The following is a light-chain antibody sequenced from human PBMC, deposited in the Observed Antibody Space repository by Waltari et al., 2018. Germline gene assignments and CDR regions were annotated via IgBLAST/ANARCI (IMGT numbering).Light chain of an antibody. Sequence: QSALTQPASVSGSPGQSITISCTGTSSDVGRYNYVSWYQQHPGKAPKLLIYDVCNQPSGVPSRFSGSKSGNTASLTISGLQAADEAHYYCNSYASNSNGLFGGGTKLTIL. CDR2: DVC. CDR1: SSDVGRYNY. J-gene: IGLJ2*01. V-gene: IGLV2-14*03. CDR3: NSYASNSNGL.